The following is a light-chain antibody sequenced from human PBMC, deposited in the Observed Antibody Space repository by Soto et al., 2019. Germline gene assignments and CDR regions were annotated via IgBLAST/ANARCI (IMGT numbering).Light chain of an antibody. Sequence: QSVLTQPASVSGSPGQSITISCTGTSSDVGSFNFVSWYQQHPGKAPKLIIYEVSNRPSGVSNRSSGSKSGNTASLTISGLQAEDEADYYCSSYSRSSFYVFGTGTKVTVL. CDR1: SSDVGSFNF. CDR3: SSYSRSSFYV. J-gene: IGLJ1*01. V-gene: IGLV2-14*01. CDR2: EVS.